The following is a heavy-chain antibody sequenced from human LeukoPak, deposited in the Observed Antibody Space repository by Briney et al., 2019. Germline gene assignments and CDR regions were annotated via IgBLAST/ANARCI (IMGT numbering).Heavy chain of an antibody. CDR3: ARDSGPRETYFDY. CDR1: GFTFSSYA. V-gene: IGHV3-23*01. J-gene: IGHJ4*02. Sequence: GGSLRLSCAASGFTFSSYAMSWVRQAPGKGLEWVSAISGSGGSTYYADSVKGRFTISRDNSKNTLYLQMNSLRAEDTAVYYCARDSGPRETYFDYWGQGTLVTVSS. CDR2: ISGSGGST. D-gene: IGHD6-6*01.